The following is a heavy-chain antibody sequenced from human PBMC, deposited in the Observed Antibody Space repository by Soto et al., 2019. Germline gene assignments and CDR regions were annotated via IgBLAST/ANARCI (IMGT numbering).Heavy chain of an antibody. V-gene: IGHV4-34*01. CDR1: GGSFSGYY. CDR3: ARGGRVIVVVAATGSTFDY. Sequence: QVQLQQWGAGLLKPSETLSLTCAVYGGSFSGYYWSWIRQPPGKGLEWIGEINHSGSNNYNPSLKSRVTISVDTSKNQFSLKLSSVTAADTGVYYCARGGRVIVVVAATGSTFDYWGQGTLVTVSS. CDR2: INHSGSN. D-gene: IGHD2-15*01. J-gene: IGHJ4*02.